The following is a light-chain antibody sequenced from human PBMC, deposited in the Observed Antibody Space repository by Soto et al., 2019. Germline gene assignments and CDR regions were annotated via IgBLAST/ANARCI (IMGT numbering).Light chain of an antibody. CDR3: SSYTATGARV. V-gene: IGLV2-14*01. Sequence: QSVLTHHASVSGSPEQSITISCPGSTSDIGGYNYVSWYQQHPGKAPKVMIYEVNNRPSGVSHRFSGSKSGNTASLTISGLQAEDEADYYCSSYTATGARVFGTGTKVTV. CDR2: EVN. J-gene: IGLJ1*01. CDR1: TSDIGGYNY.